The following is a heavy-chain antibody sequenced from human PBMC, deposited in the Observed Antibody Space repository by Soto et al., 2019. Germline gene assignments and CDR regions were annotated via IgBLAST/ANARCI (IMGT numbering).Heavy chain of an antibody. CDR3: ARDLRLVVPAAIPAY. D-gene: IGHD2-2*01. V-gene: IGHV1-3*01. CDR1: GYTFTSYA. Sequence: GASVKVSCKASGYTFTSYAMHWVRRAPGQRLEWMGWINAGNGNTKYSQKFQGRVTITRDTSASTAYMELSSLRSEDTAVYYCARDLRLVVPAAIPAYWGQGTQVTVSS. J-gene: IGHJ4*02. CDR2: INAGNGNT.